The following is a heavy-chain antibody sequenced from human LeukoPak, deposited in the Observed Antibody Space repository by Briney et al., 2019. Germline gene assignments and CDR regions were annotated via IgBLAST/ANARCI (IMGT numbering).Heavy chain of an antibody. CDR3: ARGADGYNSYFDY. J-gene: IGHJ4*02. Sequence: SETLSLTCTVSGGSISSGDYYWSWIRQPPGKGLEWIGYIYNNGRTYYNPSLKSRVTISVDTSKNQFSLKLSSVTAADTAVYYCARGADGYNSYFDYWGQGTLVTVSS. CDR2: IYNNGRT. V-gene: IGHV4-30-4*01. D-gene: IGHD5-24*01. CDR1: GGSISSGDYY.